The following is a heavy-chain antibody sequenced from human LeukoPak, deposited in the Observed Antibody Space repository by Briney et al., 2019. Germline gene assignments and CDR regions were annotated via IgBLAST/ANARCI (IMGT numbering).Heavy chain of an antibody. D-gene: IGHD4-17*01. V-gene: IGHV4-34*01. J-gene: IGHJ4*02. CDR1: GGSFSGYY. Sequence: PSETLSLTCAVYGGSFSGYYWSWIRQPPGKGLEWIGEINHSGSTNYNPSLKSRVTISVDTSKNQFSLKLSSVTAADTAAYYCARSDVTAAMTTVTFDYWGQGTLVTVSS. CDR3: ARSDVTAAMTTVTFDY. CDR2: INHSGST.